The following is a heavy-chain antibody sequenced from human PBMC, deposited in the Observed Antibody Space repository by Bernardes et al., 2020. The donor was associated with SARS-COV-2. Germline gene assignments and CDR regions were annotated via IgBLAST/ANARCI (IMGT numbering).Heavy chain of an antibody. CDR2: VSWDGSTT. J-gene: IGHJ3*01. V-gene: IGHV3-43*01. D-gene: IGHD3-3*01. Sequence: GSLRLSCAASGFTFEDYTMHWVRQVPGKGLEWVSLVSWDGSTTNYADSVKGRSIISRDSSRNTVHLQMDSLRKEDTALYYCATERQSLTVFGVGHDAFDFWGQGTMVTVFS. CDR1: GFTFEDYT. CDR3: ATERQSLTVFGVGHDAFDF.